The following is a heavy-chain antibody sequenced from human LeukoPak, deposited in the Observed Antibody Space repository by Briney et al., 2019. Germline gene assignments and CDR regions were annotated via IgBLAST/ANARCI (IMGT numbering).Heavy chain of an antibody. CDR3: ARSYSSGWYDYYFDY. V-gene: IGHV1-69*05. CDR1: GGSFSSEA. J-gene: IGHJ4*02. D-gene: IGHD6-19*01. Sequence: ASVKVSCKAFGGSFSSEAISWVRQAPGQGLEWMGGIIPIFGTANYAQKFQGRVTITTDESTSTAYMELSSLRSEDTAVYYCARSYSSGWYDYYFDYWGRGTLVTVSS. CDR2: IIPIFGTA.